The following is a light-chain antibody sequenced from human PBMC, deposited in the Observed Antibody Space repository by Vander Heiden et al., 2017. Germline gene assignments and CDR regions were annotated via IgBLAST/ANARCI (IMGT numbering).Light chain of an antibody. V-gene: IGLV2-14*04. Sequence: TISCTGTSSDVGGYNYVSWYQQHPGKAPKLMIYDVSNRPSGVSNRFSGSKSGNTASLTISGLQAEDEADYYCSSYTSSSTLYVFGTGTKVTGL. CDR2: DVS. J-gene: IGLJ1*01. CDR3: SSYTSSSTLYV. CDR1: SSDVGGYNY.